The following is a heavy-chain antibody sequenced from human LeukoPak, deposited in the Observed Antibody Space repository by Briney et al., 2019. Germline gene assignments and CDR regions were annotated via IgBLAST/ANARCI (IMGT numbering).Heavy chain of an antibody. CDR3: ARHTPVVLVVVVAATHDAFDI. CDR2: IYYSGST. Sequence: SETLSLTCTVSGGSISSSSYYWGWIRQPPGKGLEWIGSIYYSGSTYYNPSFKSRVTISVDTSKNQFSLKLSSVTAADTAVYYCARHTPVVLVVVVAATHDAFDIWGQGTMVTVSS. V-gene: IGHV4-39*01. J-gene: IGHJ3*02. CDR1: GGSISSSSYY. D-gene: IGHD2-15*01.